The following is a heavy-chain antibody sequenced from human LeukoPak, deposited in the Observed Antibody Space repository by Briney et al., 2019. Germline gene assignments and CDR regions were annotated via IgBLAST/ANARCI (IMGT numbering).Heavy chain of an antibody. J-gene: IGHJ4*02. V-gene: IGHV3-23*01. D-gene: IGHD2-2*02. CDR3: AKHHCSSTSCYRVFDF. CDR1: GFTFSNAW. CDR2: ISGSGGTT. Sequence: GGSLRLSCAASGFTFSNAWMSWVRQAPGKGLEWVSGISGSGGTTYYADSVKGRFTISRDNSKNTLYLQMNSLRAEDTAVYYCAKHHCSSTSCYRVFDFWGQGTLVTVSS.